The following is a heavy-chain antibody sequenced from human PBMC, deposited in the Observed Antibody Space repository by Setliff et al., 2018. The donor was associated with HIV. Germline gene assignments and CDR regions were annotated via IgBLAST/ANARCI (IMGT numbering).Heavy chain of an antibody. CDR2: ISSGSSYI. Sequence: GGSLRLSCAASGFTFSSYSMNWVRQAPGKGLEWVSSISSGSSYIYYADSVKGRFTISRDNSKNTLFLQMNSLRPEDTAVYYCARDCRVGWVFTYGMDVWGQGTLVTVSS. J-gene: IGHJ6*02. CDR3: ARDCRVGWVFTYGMDV. D-gene: IGHD6-13*01. V-gene: IGHV3-21*04. CDR1: GFTFSSYS.